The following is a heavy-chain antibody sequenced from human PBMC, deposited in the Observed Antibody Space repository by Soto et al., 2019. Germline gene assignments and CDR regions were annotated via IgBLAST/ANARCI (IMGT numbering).Heavy chain of an antibody. CDR1: GYTFTSYG. D-gene: IGHD6-13*01. Sequence: QVQLVQSGAEVKKPGASVKVSCKASGYTFTSYGISWVRQAPGQGLEWMGWISAYNGNTNYAQKLQGRVNMTTDTSTSTAYMELRSLRSDDTAVYYCARVEGYSSSWYPLDYYYYGMDVWGQGTTVTVSS. CDR3: ARVEGYSSSWYPLDYYYYGMDV. CDR2: ISAYNGNT. V-gene: IGHV1-18*01. J-gene: IGHJ6*02.